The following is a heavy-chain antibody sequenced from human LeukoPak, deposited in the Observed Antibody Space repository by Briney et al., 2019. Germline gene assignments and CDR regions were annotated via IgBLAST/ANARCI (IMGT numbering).Heavy chain of an antibody. Sequence: PGGSLRLSCAVSGFTFIDDWMSWVRQAPGKGLEWVANIKQDGSAKNYVDTVKGRFTISRDNTKKSLYLQMNSLSVEDTAIYYCAREGILAAVDYGGQGTLVTVSP. CDR2: IKQDGSAK. J-gene: IGHJ4*02. D-gene: IGHD6-13*01. CDR1: GFTFIDDW. V-gene: IGHV3-7*01. CDR3: AREGILAAVDY.